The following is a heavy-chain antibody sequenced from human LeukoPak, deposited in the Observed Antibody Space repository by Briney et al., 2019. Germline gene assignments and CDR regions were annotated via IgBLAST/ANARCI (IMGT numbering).Heavy chain of an antibody. V-gene: IGHV4-34*01. J-gene: IGHJ4*02. CDR1: GGSFSGYY. CDR2: INHSGST. CDR3: ARGLRGRIAAAGSAVARPREDY. D-gene: IGHD6-13*01. Sequence: SETLSLTCAVSGGSFSGYYCSWIRQPPGKGLEWIGEINHSGSTNYNPPLKSRVTISVDTSKNQFSLKLSSVTAADTAVYYCARGLRGRIAAAGSAVARPREDYWGQVTLVTVSS.